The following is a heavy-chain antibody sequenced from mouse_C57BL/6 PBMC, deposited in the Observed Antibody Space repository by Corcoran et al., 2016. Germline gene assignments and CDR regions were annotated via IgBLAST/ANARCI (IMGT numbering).Heavy chain of an antibody. J-gene: IGHJ3*01. CDR2: IYPGSGNT. Sequence: QVQLKQSGAELVRPGASVKLSCKASGYTFTDYYINWVKQRPGQGLEWIARIYPGSGNTYYNEKFKGKATLTAEKSSSTAYMQLSRLTSEDSAVYFCAMGSSGSLAYWGQGTLVTVSA. D-gene: IGHD3-2*02. CDR1: GYTFTDYY. V-gene: IGHV1-76*01. CDR3: AMGSSGSLAY.